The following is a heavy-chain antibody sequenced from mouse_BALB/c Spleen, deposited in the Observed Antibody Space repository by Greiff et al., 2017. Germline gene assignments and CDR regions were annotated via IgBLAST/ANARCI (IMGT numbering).Heavy chain of an antibody. V-gene: IGHV1-7*01. Sequence: QVHVKQSGAELAKPGASVKMSCKASGYTFTSYWMHWVKQRPGQGLEWIGYINPSTGYTEYNQKFKDKATLTADKSSSTAYMQLSSLTSEDSAVYYCARWYGSSLFDYWGQGTTLTVSS. CDR3: ARWYGSSLFDY. CDR2: INPSTGYT. D-gene: IGHD1-1*01. CDR1: GYTFTSYW. J-gene: IGHJ2*01.